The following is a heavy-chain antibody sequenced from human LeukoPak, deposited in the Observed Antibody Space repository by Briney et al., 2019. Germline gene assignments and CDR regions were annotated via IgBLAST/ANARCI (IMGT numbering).Heavy chain of an antibody. V-gene: IGHV4-31*03. CDR2: INHNGNS. Sequence: SETLSLTCTVSGDSLSSGGHFWSWIRQHPEKGLEWIAYINHNGNSYDNPALRSRVSIAVDTAKNQFSLKLTSFTAAARVVYFCARDGRSGYFTGWVDSWDQGLLVTV. CDR3: ARDGRSGYFTGWVDS. D-gene: IGHD3-3*01. CDR1: GDSLSSGGHF. J-gene: IGHJ5*01.